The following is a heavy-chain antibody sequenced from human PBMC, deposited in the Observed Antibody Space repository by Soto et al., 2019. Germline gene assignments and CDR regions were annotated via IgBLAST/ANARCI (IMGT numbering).Heavy chain of an antibody. D-gene: IGHD1-26*01. Sequence: PGGSLRLSCAASGFTFSDYSMSWVRQPPGKGLEWISYISDYSSNIYYADSVKGQFTVSRDNAKSSLYLQMNSLSDEDTAVYFCAREPRYTVTNPRLAFDYWGRGTPVTVSS. CDR2: ISDYSSNI. J-gene: IGHJ4*02. CDR3: AREPRYTVTNPRLAFDY. V-gene: IGHV3-48*02. CDR1: GFTFSDYS.